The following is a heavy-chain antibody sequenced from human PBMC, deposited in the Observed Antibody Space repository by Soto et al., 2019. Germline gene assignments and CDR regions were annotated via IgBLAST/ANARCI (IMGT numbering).Heavy chain of an antibody. D-gene: IGHD5-18*01. V-gene: IGHV3-23*01. Sequence: EVQLLESGGGLVQPGGSLRLSCAASEFTFSSYAMSWVRQAPGKGLEWVSAITDSGDTTYYADSVKGRFTISRDNSKNMLYLQMSSLRAEDTAVYYCANRDTSMVTRYYYGMDVWGQGTTVTVSS. J-gene: IGHJ6*02. CDR1: EFTFSSYA. CDR2: ITDSGDTT. CDR3: ANRDTSMVTRYYYGMDV.